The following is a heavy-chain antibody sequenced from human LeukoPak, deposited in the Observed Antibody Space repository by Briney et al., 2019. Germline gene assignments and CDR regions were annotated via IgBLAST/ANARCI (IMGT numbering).Heavy chain of an antibody. Sequence: GGSLRLSCAASGFTFSSFWMHWVRQASGKGLEWVSSLKGDGSSTNYADSVKGRFTMSRDNAKNTLYLQMNSLRAEDTAVYYCARGGGGLGYWGQGTLVTVSS. D-gene: IGHD3-16*01. CDR3: ARGGGGLGY. CDR1: GFTFSSFW. V-gene: IGHV3-74*01. CDR2: LKGDGSST. J-gene: IGHJ4*02.